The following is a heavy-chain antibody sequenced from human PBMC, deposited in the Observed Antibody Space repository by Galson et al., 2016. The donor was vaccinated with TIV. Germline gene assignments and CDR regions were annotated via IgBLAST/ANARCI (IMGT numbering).Heavy chain of an antibody. D-gene: IGHD5-18*01. V-gene: IGHV5-51*01. J-gene: IGHJ5*02. CDR3: ARLVSRYCFSPQRPFSVHWFDP. Sequence: QSGAEVKKPGESLKISCKASHSSFYGYWIAWVRQMPGNGLEWMGIIYPDDSNTIYSPSFEGQVTLSADTSINTAYPQGSRLEPTEPATYYCARLVSRYCFSPQRPFSVHWFDPWGQGTLVTVSS. CDR2: IYPDDSNT. CDR1: HSSFYGYW.